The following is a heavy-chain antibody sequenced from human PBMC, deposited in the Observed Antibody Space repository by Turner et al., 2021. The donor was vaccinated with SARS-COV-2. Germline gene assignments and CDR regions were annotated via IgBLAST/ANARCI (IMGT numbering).Heavy chain of an antibody. D-gene: IGHD2-21*01. J-gene: IGHJ4*02. CDR3: FDY. Sequence: QFQLVQSWAAVKQPGSSVKVSFTASGGNFKNYGFNWVRQAPGQGLEWMGRIIPVLDMSEYEQKFQGRVTIIADKSTYYCAIEVIMRGNGYGDQTYYFDYWGQGTLVIVSS. CDR2: IIPVLDMS. V-gene: IGHV1-69*02. CDR1: GGNFKNYG.